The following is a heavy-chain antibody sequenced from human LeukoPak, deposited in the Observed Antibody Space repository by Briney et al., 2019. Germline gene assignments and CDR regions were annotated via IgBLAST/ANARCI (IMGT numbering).Heavy chain of an antibody. V-gene: IGHV5-51*03. CDR3: ARTSGIVATKIDY. CDR2: IYPGDSDT. CDR1: GYTFTSYW. D-gene: IGHD5-12*01. J-gene: IGHJ4*02. Sequence: GESLKISCTGSGYTFTSYWIGWVRQMPGKGLEWMGIIYPGDSDTRYSPSFQGQVTISADKTISTAYLQWSSLKASDTAMYYCARTSGIVATKIDYWGQGTLVTVSS.